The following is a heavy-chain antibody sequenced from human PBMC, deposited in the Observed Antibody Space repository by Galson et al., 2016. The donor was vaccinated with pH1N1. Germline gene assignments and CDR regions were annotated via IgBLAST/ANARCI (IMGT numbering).Heavy chain of an antibody. J-gene: IGHJ4*02. V-gene: IGHV2-5*02. CDR1: GFSLSTSGVG. D-gene: IGHD1-26*01. CDR3: AHNRQRSGGTYYRPFDY. CDR2: IYWDDDK. Sequence: PALVKPTQTLTLTCTFSGFSLSTSGVGVGWIRQSPGNALEWLALIYWDDDKRYSPSLKSRLTITKDTSKHQMVLTRTNMDPVDTATYYCAHNRQRSGGTYYRPFDYWGQGTLVTVSS.